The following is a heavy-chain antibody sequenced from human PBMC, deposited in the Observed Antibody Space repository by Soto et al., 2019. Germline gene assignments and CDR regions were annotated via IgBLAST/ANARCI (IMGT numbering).Heavy chain of an antibody. Sequence: EVQLLESGGGLVQPGGSLRLSCAASGFTFSSYAMSWVRQAPGKGLEWISAISGSGGSKYYADSVKGRFTISRDNSKNTLYLQMISLRGEDTTVYYCAKDGGRGYDAFDIWGQGTMVTVSS. J-gene: IGHJ3*02. D-gene: IGHD3-16*01. CDR2: ISGSGGSK. CDR3: AKDGGRGYDAFDI. V-gene: IGHV3-23*01. CDR1: GFTFSSYA.